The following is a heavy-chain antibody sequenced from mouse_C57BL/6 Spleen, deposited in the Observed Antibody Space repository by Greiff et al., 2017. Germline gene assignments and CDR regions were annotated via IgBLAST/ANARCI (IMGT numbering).Heavy chain of an antibody. CDR2: INPGSGGT. CDR1: GYAFTNYL. J-gene: IGHJ4*01. Sequence: VQLQQSGAELVRPGTSVKVSCKASGYAFTNYLIEWVKQRPGQGLEWIGVINPGSGGTNYNEKFKGKATLTADKSSSTAYMQLSSLTSEDSAVYFCAREGLFYAMDYWGQGTSVTVPS. D-gene: IGHD1-1*01. CDR3: AREGLFYAMDY. V-gene: IGHV1-54*01.